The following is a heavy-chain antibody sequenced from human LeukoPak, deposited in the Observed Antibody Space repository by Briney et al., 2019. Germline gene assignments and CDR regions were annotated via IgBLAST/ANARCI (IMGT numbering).Heavy chain of an antibody. J-gene: IGHJ4*02. CDR1: GYTFTSYY. CDR3: ARSPGIAAAGYDY. V-gene: IGHV1-46*01. D-gene: IGHD6-13*01. Sequence: ASVKVSCTASGYTFTSYYMHWVRQAPGQGLERMGIISPSGGSTSYAQKFQGRVTMTRDTSTSTVYMELSSLRSEDTAVYYCARSPGIAAAGYDYWGQGTLVTVSS. CDR2: ISPSGGST.